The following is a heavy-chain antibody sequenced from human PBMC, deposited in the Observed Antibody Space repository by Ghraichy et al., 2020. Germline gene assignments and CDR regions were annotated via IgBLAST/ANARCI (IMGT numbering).Heavy chain of an antibody. CDR3: ATIGTMVS. Sequence: SETLSLTCAVSGASISSYYWSWIRQPPGKGLEWIGYIYYSGSPNYNPSLKSRLTISVDTSKNQFSLNLRSVTAADTAIYYCATIGTMVSWGQGVLVTVSS. CDR1: GASISSYY. J-gene: IGHJ4*02. CDR2: IYYSGSP. D-gene: IGHD3-10*01. V-gene: IGHV4-59*01.